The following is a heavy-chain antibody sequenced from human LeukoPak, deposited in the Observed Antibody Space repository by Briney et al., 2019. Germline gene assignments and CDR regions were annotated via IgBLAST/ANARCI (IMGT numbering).Heavy chain of an antibody. CDR2: IYHDGTT. CDR3: VRDSSGTLAFDV. V-gene: IGHV4-38-2*02. D-gene: IGHD6-25*01. Sequence: SETLSLTCTVSGYAISSGYYWGWIRHTPGTGLEWIAKIYHDGTTHYNPSLQSRTTMSFDTPKNDFSLRLSSVTAADTAMYYCVRDSSGTLAFDVWGQGTMLTVSS. J-gene: IGHJ3*01. CDR1: GYAISSGYY.